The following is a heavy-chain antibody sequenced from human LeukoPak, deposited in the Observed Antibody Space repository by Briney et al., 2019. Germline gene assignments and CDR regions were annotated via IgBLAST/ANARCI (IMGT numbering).Heavy chain of an antibody. CDR3: ARAHIVGATDFDY. J-gene: IGHJ4*02. CDR2: ISYSSSYI. V-gene: IGHV3-21*01. D-gene: IGHD1-26*01. Sequence: GRSLRLSCAASGFTFSTYNMHWVRQAPGKGLEWVSSISYSSSYIYYADSVKGRFTISRDNATNSLYLQMNSLRAEDTAVYYCARAHIVGATDFDYWGQGTLVTVSS. CDR1: GFTFSTYN.